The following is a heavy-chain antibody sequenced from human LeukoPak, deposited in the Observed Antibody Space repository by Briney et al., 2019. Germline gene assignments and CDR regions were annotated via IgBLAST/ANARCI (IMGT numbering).Heavy chain of an antibody. CDR2: ISHSGATT. CDR3: AKDRRAGSYDY. CDR1: GFTFSSYA. V-gene: IGHV3-23*01. Sequence: GGSLRLSYAASGFTFSSYAMNWVRQAPGKGLEWVSAISHSGATTYYADSVKGRFTISRDNSKNTLYLQMNSLRAEDTAVYYCAKDRRAGSYDYWGQGTLVTVSS. D-gene: IGHD3-10*01. J-gene: IGHJ4*02.